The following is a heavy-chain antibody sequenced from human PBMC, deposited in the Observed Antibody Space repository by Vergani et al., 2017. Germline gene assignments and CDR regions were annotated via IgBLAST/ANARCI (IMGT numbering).Heavy chain of an antibody. CDR2: ISSSSSYL. CDR1: GFTFSSYS. CDR3: ARVFDYDFWSGYYLYYYYYMDV. D-gene: IGHD3-3*01. J-gene: IGHJ6*03. Sequence: EVQLVESGGGLVKPGGSLRLSCAASGFTFSSYSTNWVRQAPGKGMEWVSSISSSSSYLYYADSVKGRFTISRDNAKNSLYLQMNSLRAEDTAVYYCARVFDYDFWSGYYLYYYYYMDVWGKGTTVTVSS. V-gene: IGHV3-21*01.